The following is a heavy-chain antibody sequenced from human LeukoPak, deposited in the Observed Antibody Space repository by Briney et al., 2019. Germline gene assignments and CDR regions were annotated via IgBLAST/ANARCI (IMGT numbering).Heavy chain of an antibody. J-gene: IGHJ5*02. D-gene: IGHD3-22*01. Sequence: SVKVSCKASGGAFSSYAISWVRQAPGQGLEWMGGIIPIFGTANYAQKFQGRVTITTDESTSTAYMELSSLRSEDTAVYYCAIYDSSGYYYGWFDPWGQGTLVTVSS. CDR1: GGAFSSYA. CDR3: AIYDSSGYYYGWFDP. V-gene: IGHV1-69*05. CDR2: IIPIFGTA.